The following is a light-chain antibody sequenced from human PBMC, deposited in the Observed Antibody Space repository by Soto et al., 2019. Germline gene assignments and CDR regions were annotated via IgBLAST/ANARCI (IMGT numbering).Light chain of an antibody. V-gene: IGKV3-11*01. CDR1: QSVSSY. Sequence: DIVLTQSPATLSLSPGESATLSCRASQSVSSYLAWYQQKPGQAPRLLIYDASNRATGIPARFSGSGSGTDFTLTISGLEPEDCAVYYCQHRTNFGGGNKVEIK. CDR3: QHRTN. CDR2: DAS. J-gene: IGKJ4*01.